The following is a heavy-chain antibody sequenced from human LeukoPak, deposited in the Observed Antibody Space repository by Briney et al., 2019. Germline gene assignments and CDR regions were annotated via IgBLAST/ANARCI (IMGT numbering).Heavy chain of an antibody. Sequence: GGSLRLSCAASGFNFKTYWMTWVRQAPGKGLEWVSGISGSGETTFYADSVRGRFTISRDNSKNTVNLQMNSLRDEDTAKYYCGKNIGPVGTYHYGADVWGQGTTVTVS. CDR3: GKNIGPVGTYHYGADV. J-gene: IGHJ6*02. V-gene: IGHV3-23*01. CDR1: GFNFKTYW. CDR2: ISGSGETT. D-gene: IGHD6-13*01.